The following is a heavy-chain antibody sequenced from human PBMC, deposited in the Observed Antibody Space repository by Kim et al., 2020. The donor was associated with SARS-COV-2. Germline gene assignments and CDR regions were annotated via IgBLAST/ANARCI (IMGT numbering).Heavy chain of an antibody. CDR1: GGSISSYY. J-gene: IGHJ6*02. Sequence: SETLSLTCTVSGGSISSYYWSWIRQPPGKGLEWIGYIYYSGSTNYNPSLKSRVTISVDTSKNQFSLKLSSVTAADTAVYYCARVCSGGSCLPYYYYYGMDVWGQGTTVTVSS. CDR3: ARVCSGGSCLPYYYYYGMDV. D-gene: IGHD2-15*01. CDR2: IYYSGST. V-gene: IGHV4-59*01.